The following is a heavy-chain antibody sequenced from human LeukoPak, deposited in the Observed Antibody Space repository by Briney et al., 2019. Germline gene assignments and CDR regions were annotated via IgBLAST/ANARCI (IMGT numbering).Heavy chain of an antibody. V-gene: IGHV1-2*02. CDR3: AREAAAGGGDY. Sequence: ASVKVSCKASGYTFTDSYVHWVRQAPGHALEWMGWINPNSGGTNYAQKFQGRVTMTRDTSISTAYMELRRLRSDDTDVYYCAREAAAGGGDYWGQGTLVTVSS. J-gene: IGHJ4*02. D-gene: IGHD6-13*01. CDR1: GYTFTDSY. CDR2: INPNSGGT.